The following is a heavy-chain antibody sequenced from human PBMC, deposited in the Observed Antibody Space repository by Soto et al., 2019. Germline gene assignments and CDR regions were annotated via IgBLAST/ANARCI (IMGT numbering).Heavy chain of an antibody. Sequence: GGSLRLSCAASGFTFSSYAMSWVRQAPGKGLEWVSAISGSGGNTYYADSVKGRFTISRGNSKNTLYLQMNSLRAEDTAVYYCAKEGGAYCGGDCYSSGMDVWGKGTTVTVSS. D-gene: IGHD2-21*01. V-gene: IGHV3-23*01. J-gene: IGHJ6*04. CDR1: GFTFSSYA. CDR2: ISGSGGNT. CDR3: AKEGGAYCGGDCYSSGMDV.